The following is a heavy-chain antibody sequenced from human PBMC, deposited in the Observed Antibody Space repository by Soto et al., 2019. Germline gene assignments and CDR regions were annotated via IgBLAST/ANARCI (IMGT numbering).Heavy chain of an antibody. V-gene: IGHV3-30-3*01. Sequence: GGSLRLSCAASGFTFSSYAMHWVRQAPGKGLEWVAVISYDGSNKYYADSVKGRFTISRDNSKNTLYLQMNSLRAEDTAVYYCARGKFSGYSSRYGMDVWGQGTTVTVSS. CDR1: GFTFSSYA. D-gene: IGHD6-13*01. CDR3: ARGKFSGYSSRYGMDV. J-gene: IGHJ6*02. CDR2: ISYDGSNK.